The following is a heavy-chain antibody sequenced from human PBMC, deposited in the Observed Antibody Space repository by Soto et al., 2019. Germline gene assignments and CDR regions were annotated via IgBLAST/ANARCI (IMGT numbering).Heavy chain of an antibody. CDR1: GGSFSGYY. CDR2: INHSGST. J-gene: IGHJ5*02. Sequence: SETLSLTCGVYGGSFSGYYWSWIRQPPGKGLEWIGEINHSGSTNYNPSLKSRVTISVDTSKNQFSLKLSSVTAADTAVYYCARDSTTPTPFEPWGQGTLVTVSS. D-gene: IGHD1-26*01. CDR3: ARDSTTPTPFEP. V-gene: IGHV4-34*01.